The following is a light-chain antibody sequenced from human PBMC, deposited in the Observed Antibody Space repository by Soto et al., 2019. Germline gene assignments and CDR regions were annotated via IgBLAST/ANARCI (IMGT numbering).Light chain of an antibody. J-gene: IGKJ1*01. CDR1: HILLHSDGKTY. V-gene: IGKV2D-29*02. CDR3: MQSIQLRT. Sequence: IVMTQPPLSLSVTPGQSASISCNSSHILLHSDGKTYLYWYLQKPGQSPQLLIYEVSNRLSGVPERFSGSGSGTDFTLKISRVEAEDVGLYYCMQSIQLRTFGQGTKVDI. CDR2: EVS.